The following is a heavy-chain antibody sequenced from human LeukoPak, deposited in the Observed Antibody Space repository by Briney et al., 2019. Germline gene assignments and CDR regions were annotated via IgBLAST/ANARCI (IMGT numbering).Heavy chain of an antibody. Sequence: GGSLRLSCAASGFTFSSYAMHWVRQAPGKGLEWVAVISYDGSNKYYADSVRGRFTISRDNSGNTLYLQMNSLRAEDTAIYYCAKNGDRGAYCSGGTCYPYYYYYMDVWGKGTTVTISS. CDR2: ISYDGSNK. CDR3: AKNGDRGAYCSGGTCYPYYYYYMDV. V-gene: IGHV3-30*04. J-gene: IGHJ6*03. CDR1: GFTFSSYA. D-gene: IGHD2-15*01.